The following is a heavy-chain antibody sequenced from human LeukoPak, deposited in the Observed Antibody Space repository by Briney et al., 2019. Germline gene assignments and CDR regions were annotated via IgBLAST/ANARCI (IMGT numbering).Heavy chain of an antibody. CDR1: GYSFTSHG. D-gene: IGHD3-10*01. J-gene: IGHJ4*02. CDR2: INTNTGNP. V-gene: IGHV7-4-1*02. Sequence: GASVKVSCKASGYSFTSHGMSWVRQAPGQGLEWMGWINTNTGNPTYDEDFTGRFVFSVDTSVSTAYLQINNLKAEDTAIYYCAREGVYYGSDSYHIDRFDYWGQGTLVTVSS. CDR3: AREGVYYGSDSYHIDRFDY.